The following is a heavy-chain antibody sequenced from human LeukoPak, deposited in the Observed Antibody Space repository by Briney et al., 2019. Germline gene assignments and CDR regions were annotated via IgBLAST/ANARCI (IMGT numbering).Heavy chain of an antibody. CDR2: INPSGGST. CDR1: GYTFTSYY. Sequence: ASVKVSCKASGYTFTSYYMHWVRQAPGQGLEWMGIINPSGGSTSYAQRFQGRVTMTRDTSTSTVYMELSSLRSEDTAVYYCARDLNYYDSSTYYYYWGQGTLVTVSS. CDR3: ARDLNYYDSSTYYYY. D-gene: IGHD3-22*01. V-gene: IGHV1-46*01. J-gene: IGHJ4*02.